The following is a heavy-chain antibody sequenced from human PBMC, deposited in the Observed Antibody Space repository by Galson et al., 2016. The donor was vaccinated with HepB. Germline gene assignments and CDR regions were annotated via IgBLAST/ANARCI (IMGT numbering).Heavy chain of an antibody. J-gene: IGHJ4*02. D-gene: IGHD2-15*01. CDR2: ITGTGFTT. Sequence: SLRLSCAASGFTFDTYDMSWVRQAPGKGLEWISTITGTGFTTYYADSVKGRFTISRDNSKNTLFLQLNSLRAEDTALYYCAKPSRSGRCYVGCGDFDYWGQGTLVTVSS. CDR1: GFTFDTYD. CDR3: AKPSRSGRCYVGCGDFDY. V-gene: IGHV3-23*01.